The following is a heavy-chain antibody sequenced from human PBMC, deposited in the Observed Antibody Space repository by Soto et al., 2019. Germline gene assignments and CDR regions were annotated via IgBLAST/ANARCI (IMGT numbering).Heavy chain of an antibody. V-gene: IGHV3-33*01. CDR1: GFTFSSYG. J-gene: IGHJ6*02. CDR2: IWYDGSNK. Sequence: QPGGSLRLSCAVSGFTFSSYGMHWVRQAPGKGLEWVAVIWYDGSNKYYADSVKGRFTISRDNSKNTLYLQMNSLRAEDTAVYYCARDGGYGDYPQYYYYYYGMDVWGQGTTVTVFS. D-gene: IGHD4-17*01. CDR3: ARDGGYGDYPQYYYYYYGMDV.